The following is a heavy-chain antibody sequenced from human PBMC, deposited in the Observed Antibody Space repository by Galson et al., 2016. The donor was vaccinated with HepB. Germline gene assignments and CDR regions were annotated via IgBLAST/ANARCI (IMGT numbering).Heavy chain of an antibody. CDR3: AKVRGGLVDTGMLEN. V-gene: IGHV3-23*01. CDR1: GFTFSVHA. J-gene: IGHJ4*02. CDR2: IGHSGST. Sequence: SLRLSCAASGFTFSVHAMSWVRQAPGKGLDWVSGIGHSGSTHYADSVKGRFTISRDNSNNMLYLQMNSLRSEDTGLYYCAKVRGGLVDTGMLENWGQGTLVSVSS. D-gene: IGHD5-18*01.